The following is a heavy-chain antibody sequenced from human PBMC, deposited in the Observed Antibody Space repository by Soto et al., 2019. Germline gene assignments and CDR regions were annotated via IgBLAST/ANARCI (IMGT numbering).Heavy chain of an antibody. CDR3: ARSKGFAMVVDY. D-gene: IGHD5-18*01. CDR1: GFTFSSYG. CDR2: IWYDGGNK. Sequence: SLRLSCAASGFTFSSYGMHWVRQAPGKGLEWVAVIWYDGGNKYYADSVKGRFTISRDNSKNTLCLQMNSLRAEDTAVYYCARSKGFAMVVDYWGQGTLVTVSS. V-gene: IGHV3-33*01. J-gene: IGHJ4*02.